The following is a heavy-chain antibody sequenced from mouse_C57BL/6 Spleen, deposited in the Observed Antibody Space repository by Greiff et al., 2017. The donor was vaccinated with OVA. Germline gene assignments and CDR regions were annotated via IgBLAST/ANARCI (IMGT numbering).Heavy chain of an antibody. CDR2: IYPSDSET. D-gene: IGHD1-1*01. Sequence: QVQLKQPGAELVRPGSSVKLSCKASGYTFTSYWMDWVKQRPGQGLEWIGNIYPSDSETHYNQKFKDKATLTVDKSSSTAYMQLSSLTSEDAAVYYCARAYYYGSSWFAYWGQGTLVTVSA. CDR3: ARAYYYGSSWFAY. J-gene: IGHJ3*01. CDR1: GYTFTSYW. V-gene: IGHV1-61*01.